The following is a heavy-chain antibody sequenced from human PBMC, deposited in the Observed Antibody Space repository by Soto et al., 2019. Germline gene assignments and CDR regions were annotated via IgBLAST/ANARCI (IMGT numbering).Heavy chain of an antibody. J-gene: IGHJ4*02. Sequence: PVGSLRLSCAASGFTFSSYAMSWVRQAPGKGLEWVSAISGSGGSTYYADSVKGRFTISRDNSKNTLYLQMNSLRAEDTAVYYCAKDSTGTEYFDYWGQGTLVTVSS. D-gene: IGHD1-1*01. V-gene: IGHV3-23*01. CDR1: GFTFSSYA. CDR3: AKDSTGTEYFDY. CDR2: ISGSGGST.